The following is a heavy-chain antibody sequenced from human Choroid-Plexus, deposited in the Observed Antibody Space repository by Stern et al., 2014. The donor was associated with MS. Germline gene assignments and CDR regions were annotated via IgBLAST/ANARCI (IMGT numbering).Heavy chain of an antibody. D-gene: IGHD2-15*01. CDR1: GFTFSNFG. J-gene: IGHJ4*02. CDR2: ISSDGSDK. Sequence: QVQLVESGGGVAQPGRPLILSCAASGFTFSNFGMHWVRQAPGKGLEWVALISSDGSDKYYADSVKGRFTIFRDNSKNTLYMHMNSLRAEDTAVYYCAKDRQWSTYFFDYWGQGSLVTVSS. CDR3: AKDRQWSTYFFDY. V-gene: IGHV3-30*18.